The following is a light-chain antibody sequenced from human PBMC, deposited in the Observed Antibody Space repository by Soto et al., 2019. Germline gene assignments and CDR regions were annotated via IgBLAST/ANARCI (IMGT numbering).Light chain of an antibody. Sequence: QSVLTQPASVSGSPGQSITISCTGTSSDGGGYNYVSWYQQHPGKAPKLMIYEVSNRPSGVSNRFSGSKSGNTASLTISGLQAEDEADYYCSSYTSSSTSYVFGTGTKLTVL. V-gene: IGLV2-14*01. CDR3: SSYTSSSTSYV. CDR1: SSDGGGYNY. J-gene: IGLJ1*01. CDR2: EVS.